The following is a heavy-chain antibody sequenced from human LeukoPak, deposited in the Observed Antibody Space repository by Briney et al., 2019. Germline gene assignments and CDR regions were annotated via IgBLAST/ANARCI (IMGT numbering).Heavy chain of an antibody. V-gene: IGHV4-39*07. CDR2: IYYGST. CDR3: ARGRRSPYYMDV. Sequence: SETLSLTCTVSGASISSSSYYWGWIRQPPGKGLEWIASIYYGSTYYNPSLKSRVTISIDMSKNQFSLKLSSVTAADTAVYYCARGRRSPYYMDVWGKGTTVTVSS. D-gene: IGHD3-16*01. J-gene: IGHJ6*03. CDR1: GASISSSSYY.